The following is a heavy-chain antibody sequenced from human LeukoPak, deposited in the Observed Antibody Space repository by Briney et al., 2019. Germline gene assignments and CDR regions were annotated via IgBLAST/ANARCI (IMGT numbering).Heavy chain of an antibody. D-gene: IGHD3-9*01. CDR1: GFTHSRYC. CDR3: ATSITILDY. J-gene: IGHJ4*02. Sequence: GGSLRLSCAASGFTHSRYCMRWVRQAPGKGLEWVANIKEDGTVKYYVESVKDRFAISRDNAKNSLYLQMNSLRAEDTPVYYCATSITILDYWGQGTLVTVSS. V-gene: IGHV3-7*02. CDR2: IKEDGTVK.